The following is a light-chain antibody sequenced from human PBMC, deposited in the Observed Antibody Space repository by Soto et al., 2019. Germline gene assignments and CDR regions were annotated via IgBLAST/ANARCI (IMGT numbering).Light chain of an antibody. V-gene: IGKV1-6*01. J-gene: IGKJ1*01. Sequence: IQMTQSPSSLSASVEDRVIITCRASQSISNHLNWYQQKPGKAPKLLIFAASSLQSGVPSRFSGSGSGTEFTLTISSLQPEDSATYYCLQDINYPWTFGQGTKVDIK. CDR1: QSISNH. CDR2: AAS. CDR3: LQDINYPWT.